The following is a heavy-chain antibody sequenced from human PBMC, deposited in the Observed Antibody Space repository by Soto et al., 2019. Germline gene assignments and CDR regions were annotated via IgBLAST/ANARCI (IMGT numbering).Heavy chain of an antibody. V-gene: IGHV1-3*01. CDR1: GYTFINYA. CDR3: ARYSYDFWNNFRMAV. CDR2: INGGSGNT. D-gene: IGHD3-3*01. J-gene: IGHJ6*02. Sequence: ASVKVSCKASGYTFINYAIHWVRQAPGQRLEWMGWINGGSGNTKYSQKFQGRVTITRDTSASTAYMELSSLRSEDTAVYYCARYSYDFWNNFRMAVWGQGTTVIGSS.